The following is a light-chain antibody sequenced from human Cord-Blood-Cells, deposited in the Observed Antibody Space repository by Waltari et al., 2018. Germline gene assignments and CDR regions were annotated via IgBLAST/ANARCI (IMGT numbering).Light chain of an antibody. J-gene: IGLJ2*01. CDR2: YKSDSDK. CDR1: SGLNVGPSR. CDR3: MIWHSSAVV. Sequence: QAVLTQPSSLSASPGASASLTCTLRSGLNVGPSRIYWHQQNPGSPPQYLLRYKSDSDKPQGSGVPSRFSGSKDASANAGILLISGLQSEDEADYYCMIWHSSAVVFGGGTKLTVL. V-gene: IGLV5-45*02.